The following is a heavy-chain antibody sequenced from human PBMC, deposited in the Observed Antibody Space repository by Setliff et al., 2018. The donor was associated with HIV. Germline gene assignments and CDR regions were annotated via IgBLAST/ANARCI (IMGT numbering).Heavy chain of an antibody. CDR3: AKDRYYDSSGSPFDY. CDR2: ISTSGSTI. V-gene: IGHV3-48*01. CDR1: GFTFSIYN. Sequence: GSLRLSCEASGFTFSIYNMNWVRQAPGKGLEWVSYISTSGSTIYYADSVKGRLTISRDNSKNTLYLQMNSRRAEDTAVYYCAKDRYYDSSGSPFDYWGQGTLVTVSS. D-gene: IGHD3-22*01. J-gene: IGHJ4*02.